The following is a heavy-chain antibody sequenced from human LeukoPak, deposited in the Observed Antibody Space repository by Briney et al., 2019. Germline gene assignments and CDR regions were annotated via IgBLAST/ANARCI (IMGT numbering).Heavy chain of an antibody. CDR1: GFPFSDYR. J-gene: IGHJ4*02. Sequence: GGSLRLSCAASGFPFSDYRMNWVRQAPGKGLEWVSSISSSSSYIYYADSVKGRFTISRDNAENSLYLQMNSLRAEDTAVYYCARVRQQLVDGDYFDYWGQGTLVTVSS. CDR2: ISSSSSYI. CDR3: ARVRQQLVDGDYFDY. V-gene: IGHV3-21*01. D-gene: IGHD6-13*01.